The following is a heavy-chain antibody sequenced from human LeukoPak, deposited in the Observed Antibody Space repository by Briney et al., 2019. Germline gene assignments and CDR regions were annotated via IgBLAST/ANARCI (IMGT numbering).Heavy chain of an antibody. D-gene: IGHD2-2*02. CDR2: IYYSGST. Sequence: SETLSLTCTVSGGSISSYYWSWIRQPPGKGLEWIGYIYYSGSTNYNPSLKSRVTISVDMSKNQFSLKLSSVTAADTAVYYCARHGIGVVPPAIEHWGQGTLVTVSS. CDR1: GGSISSYY. V-gene: IGHV4-59*08. CDR3: ARHGIGVVPPAIEH. J-gene: IGHJ1*01.